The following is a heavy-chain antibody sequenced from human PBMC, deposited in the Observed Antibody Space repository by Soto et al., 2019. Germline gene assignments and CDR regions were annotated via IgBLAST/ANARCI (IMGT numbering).Heavy chain of an antibody. CDR3: ARAVTTGGSNYYYYYYMDV. CDR2: MNPNSGNT. Sequence: ASVKVSCKASGYTFTSYDINWVRQATGQGLEWMGWMNPNSGNTGYAQKFQGRVTMTRNTSISTAYMELSSLRSEDTAVYYCARAVTTGGSNYYYYYYMDVWGKGTTVTVS. J-gene: IGHJ6*03. V-gene: IGHV1-8*01. CDR1: GYTFTSYD. D-gene: IGHD4-4*01.